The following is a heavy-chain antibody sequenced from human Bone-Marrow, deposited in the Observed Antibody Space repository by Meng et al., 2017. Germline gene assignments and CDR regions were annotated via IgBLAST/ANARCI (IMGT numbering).Heavy chain of an antibody. Sequence: SETLSLTCTVSGGSISSYYWSWIRQPAGKGLEWIGRIYTSGSTNYNPSLKSRVTMSVDTSKNQFSLKLSSVTAADTAVYYCARDLLWFGELYGGLDYWGQGTLVTVSS. V-gene: IGHV4-4*07. J-gene: IGHJ4*02. CDR3: ARDLLWFGELYGGLDY. CDR2: IYTSGST. CDR1: GGSISSYY. D-gene: IGHD3-10*01.